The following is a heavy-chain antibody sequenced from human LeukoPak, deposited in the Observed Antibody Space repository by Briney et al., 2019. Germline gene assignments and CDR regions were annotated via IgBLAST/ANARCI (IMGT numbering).Heavy chain of an antibody. D-gene: IGHD5-24*01. CDR3: AKEGRSLQTY. CDR2: LSGSGGSA. CDR1: GFTFSNYA. V-gene: IGHV3-23*01. Sequence: SGGSLRISCAASGFTFSNYAMTWVRQAPGKGLEWVSALSGSGGSAYYADSVKGRFTISRDNSKNTLYLQMNSLRVEDTAVNYCAKEGRSLQTYWGQGTLVTVSS. J-gene: IGHJ4*02.